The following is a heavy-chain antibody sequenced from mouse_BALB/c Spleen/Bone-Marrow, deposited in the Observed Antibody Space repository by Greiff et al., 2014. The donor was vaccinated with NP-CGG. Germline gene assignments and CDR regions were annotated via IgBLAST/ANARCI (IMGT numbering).Heavy chain of an antibody. V-gene: IGHV5-9-2*01. Sequence: LQKSGGGLVKSGGSLKLSCAASGFTFNSYGMSWVRQTPEKRLEWVATISGGGSYTFYPDSVKGRFTISRDNAKNNLYLQLSSLRSEDTALYYCARHAYYDQTEVSFVYWGQGTLVTVSA. CDR2: ISGGGSYT. CDR3: ARHAYYDQTEVSFVY. CDR1: GFTFNSYG. J-gene: IGHJ3*01. D-gene: IGHD2-4*01.